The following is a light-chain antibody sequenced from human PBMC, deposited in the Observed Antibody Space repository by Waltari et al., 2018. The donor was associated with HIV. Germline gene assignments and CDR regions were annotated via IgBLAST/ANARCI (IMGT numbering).Light chain of an antibody. J-gene: IGLJ3*02. V-gene: IGLV1-47*01. Sequence: QSVLTQPPSASGTPGQRVTISCSGSSSNIGSNYVYWYQQLPGTAPKLLIYRNNQGPSGVPDRFSGSKSGTSASLAISGLRSEDEADYYCAAWDDSLSGGFGGGTKLTVL. CDR2: RNN. CDR1: SSNIGSNY. CDR3: AAWDDSLSGG.